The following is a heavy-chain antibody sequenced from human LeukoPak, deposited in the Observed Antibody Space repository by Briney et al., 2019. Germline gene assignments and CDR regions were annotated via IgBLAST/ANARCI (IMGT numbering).Heavy chain of an antibody. CDR2: DSYDGSNK. Sequence: GRSLRLSCAASGFTFSSYDMHWVSQAPGKGLEWVAIDSYDGSNKYYANSVNGRFTISRDNSTNTMYLQMNSLRAEDTAVYYCAKDGYSGWYYFDYWGQGTLVTVSS. CDR1: GFTFSSYD. V-gene: IGHV3-30*18. J-gene: IGHJ4*02. CDR3: AKDGYSGWYYFDY. D-gene: IGHD5-12*01.